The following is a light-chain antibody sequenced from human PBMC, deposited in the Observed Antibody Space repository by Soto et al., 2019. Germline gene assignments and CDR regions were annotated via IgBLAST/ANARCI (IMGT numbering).Light chain of an antibody. CDR3: QTWGTGIRV. V-gene: IGLV4-69*01. Sequence: QAVVTQSPSASASLGASVKLTCTLSSGHNSYAIAWHQQQPEKGPRYLMKLNSDGSHSKGDGIPDRFSGSSSGAERYLIISSLQSEDEADYYCQTWGTGIRVFGGGTKLTVL. CDR2: LNSDGSH. J-gene: IGLJ3*02. CDR1: SGHNSYA.